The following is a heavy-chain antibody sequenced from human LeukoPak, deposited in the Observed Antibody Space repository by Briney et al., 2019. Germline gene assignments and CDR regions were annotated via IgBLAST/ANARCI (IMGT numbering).Heavy chain of an antibody. CDR2: INWNGGST. V-gene: IGHV3-20*04. J-gene: IGHJ4*02. CDR3: ARVKGSGYRNSIDY. Sequence: PGGCLRLSCAASGFTFDDYAMNWVRQAPGRGLEWVSGINWNGGSTYYRDSVKGRFTISRDNAKNSLYLQMNSLRAEDTALYYCARVKGSGYRNSIDYWGQGTLVTVSS. CDR1: GFTFDDYA. D-gene: IGHD3-3*01.